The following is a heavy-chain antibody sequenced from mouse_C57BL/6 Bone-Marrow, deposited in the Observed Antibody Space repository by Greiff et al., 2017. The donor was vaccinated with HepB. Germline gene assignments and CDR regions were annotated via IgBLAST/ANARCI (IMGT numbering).Heavy chain of an antibody. V-gene: IGHV14-4*01. D-gene: IGHD2-3*01. Sequence: VQLKQSGAELVRPGASVKLSCTASGFNIKDDYMHWVKQRPEQGLEWIGWIDTENGDTEYASKFQGKATITADTSSNTAYLQLSSLTSEDTAVYYCTTDDGYSGYWGQGTTLTVSS. CDR2: IDTENGDT. CDR3: TTDDGYSGY. CDR1: GFNIKDDY. J-gene: IGHJ2*01.